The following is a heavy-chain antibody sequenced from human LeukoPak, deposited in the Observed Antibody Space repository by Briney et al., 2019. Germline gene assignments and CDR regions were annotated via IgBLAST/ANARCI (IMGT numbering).Heavy chain of an antibody. Sequence: GASVKVSCKASGGTFSSYAISWVRQAPGQGLEWMGGIIPIFGTANYAQKFQGRVTITPDESTSTAYMELSSLRSEDTAVYYCARGDYYYGSGSYYNPHYWGQGTLVTVSS. J-gene: IGHJ4*02. CDR3: ARGDYYYGSGSYYNPHY. D-gene: IGHD3-10*01. CDR2: IIPIFGTA. V-gene: IGHV1-69*13. CDR1: GGTFSSYA.